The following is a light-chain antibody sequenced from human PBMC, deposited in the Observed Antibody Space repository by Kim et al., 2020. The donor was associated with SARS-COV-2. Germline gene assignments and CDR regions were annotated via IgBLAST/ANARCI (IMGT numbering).Light chain of an antibody. V-gene: IGLV7-43*01. J-gene: IGLJ1*01. CDR3: LLYYGGAYV. Sequence: GGAVTLTCASSAGAGARGYCPNWFQQKPGQAPRALIYGTSNKHAGAPARFSGSLLGGKAALTLSGVQPEDEAEYYCLLYYGGAYVFGTGTKVTVL. CDR1: AGAGARGYC. CDR2: GTS.